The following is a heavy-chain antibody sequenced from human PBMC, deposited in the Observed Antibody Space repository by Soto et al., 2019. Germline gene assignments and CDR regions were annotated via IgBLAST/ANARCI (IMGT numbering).Heavy chain of an antibody. J-gene: IGHJ4*02. CDR1: GFTFSSYS. Sequence: EVQLVESGGGLVKPGGSLRLSCAASGFTFSSYSMNWVRQAPGKGLEWVSSISSSSSYIYYADSVKGRFTISRDNAKNSLYLQMNSLRAEDTAVYYCASRVVGYCGSTSCYRFPFDYWGQGTLVTVSS. D-gene: IGHD2-2*02. V-gene: IGHV3-21*01. CDR3: ASRVVGYCGSTSCYRFPFDY. CDR2: ISSSSSYI.